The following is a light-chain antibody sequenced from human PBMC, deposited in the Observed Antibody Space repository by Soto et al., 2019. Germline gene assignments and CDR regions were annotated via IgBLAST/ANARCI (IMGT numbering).Light chain of an antibody. CDR2: GAS. CDR3: QQYNNRPPWT. Sequence: EIVMTQSPATLSVSPGERATLSCRASQSVGSNLAWYQQRPGQAPRLLIYGASTRATGIPARFSGSGSGTEFTLTISSLQSEDFAVYYCQQYNNRPPWTVGQGTKVEIK. V-gene: IGKV3-15*01. CDR1: QSVGSN. J-gene: IGKJ1*01.